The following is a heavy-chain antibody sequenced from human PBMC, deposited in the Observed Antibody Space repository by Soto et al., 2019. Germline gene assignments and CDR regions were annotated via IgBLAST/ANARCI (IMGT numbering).Heavy chain of an antibody. CDR1: GASIRSTDYY. CDR3: VRTARQGSVAPHWFDR. Sequence: SETLSLTCTVSGASIRSTDYYWSWIRQAPGKGLEWIGYVYYTGSTYYNPSLMSRLTISVDTSKNQFSLKLTSVTAAETAVYYCVRTARQGSVAPHWFDRWGQGTQVTVS. V-gene: IGHV4-30-4*01. CDR2: VYYTGST. J-gene: IGHJ5*02.